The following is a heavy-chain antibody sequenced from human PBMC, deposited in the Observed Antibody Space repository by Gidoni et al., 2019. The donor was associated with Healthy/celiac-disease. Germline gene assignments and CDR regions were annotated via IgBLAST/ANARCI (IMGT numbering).Heavy chain of an antibody. CDR3: AKVIYGDYGTPGIFDL. D-gene: IGHD4-17*01. Sequence: GSIGYADSVKGRFTISRDNAKNSLYLQMNSLRAEDTALYYCAKVIYGDYGTPGIFDLWGRGTLVTVSS. CDR2: GSI. J-gene: IGHJ2*01. V-gene: IGHV3-9*01.